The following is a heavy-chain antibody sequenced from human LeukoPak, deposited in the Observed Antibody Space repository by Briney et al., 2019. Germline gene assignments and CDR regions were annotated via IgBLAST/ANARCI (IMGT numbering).Heavy chain of an antibody. CDR1: GFTFSSYA. CDR3: ARDYCIPYCTNGVCPDY. Sequence: GGSLRLSCAASGFTFSSYAMHWVRQAPGKGLEWVAVISYDGSNKYYADSVKGRFTISRDNSKNTLYLQMNSLRAEDTAVYYCARDYCIPYCTNGVCPDYWGQGTLVTVSS. CDR2: ISYDGSNK. J-gene: IGHJ4*02. V-gene: IGHV3-30*04. D-gene: IGHD2-8*01.